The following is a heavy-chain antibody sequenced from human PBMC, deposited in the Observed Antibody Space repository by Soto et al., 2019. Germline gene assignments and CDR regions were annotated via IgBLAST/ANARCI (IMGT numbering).Heavy chain of an antibody. Sequence: EVQLVESGGGLVQPGGSLRLSCAASGFTVSSNYMSWVRQAPGKGLEWVSVIYSGGSTYYADSVKGRFTISRDNSNNTLYLQMNSLRAEDTAVYYCARDQVDITPFEYYGMDVWGQGTTVTVSS. V-gene: IGHV3-66*01. CDR3: ARDQVDITPFEYYGMDV. CDR1: GFTVSSNY. CDR2: IYSGGST. D-gene: IGHD3-10*01. J-gene: IGHJ6*02.